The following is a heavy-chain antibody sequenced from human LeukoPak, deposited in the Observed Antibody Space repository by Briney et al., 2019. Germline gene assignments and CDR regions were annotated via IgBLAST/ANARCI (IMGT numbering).Heavy chain of an antibody. CDR3: TTEAPFAMWELLQDDY. CDR1: GFTFSNAW. CDR2: IKSKTDGGTT. J-gene: IGHJ4*02. D-gene: IGHD1-26*01. V-gene: IGHV3-15*01. Sequence: GGSLRLSCAASGFTFSNAWMSWVRQAPGKGLEWVGRIKSKTDGGTTDYAAPVKGRFTISRDDSKNTLYLQMNSLKTEDTAVYYCTTEAPFAMWELLQDDYWGQGTLITVSS.